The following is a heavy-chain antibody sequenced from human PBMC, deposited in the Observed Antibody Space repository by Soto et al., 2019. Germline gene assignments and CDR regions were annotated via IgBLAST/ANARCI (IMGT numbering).Heavy chain of an antibody. CDR1: GFTFDDYA. V-gene: IGHV3-9*01. D-gene: IGHD3-3*01. CDR3: AKEFSSGDKETGWFDP. J-gene: IGHJ5*02. CDR2: ISWNGGSI. Sequence: GGSLRLSCAASGFTFDDYAMHWVRQAPGKGLEWVSGISWNGGSIGYADSVKGRFTISRDNAKNSLYLQMNSLRAEDTALYYCAKEFSSGDKETGWFDPWGQGTLVTVSS.